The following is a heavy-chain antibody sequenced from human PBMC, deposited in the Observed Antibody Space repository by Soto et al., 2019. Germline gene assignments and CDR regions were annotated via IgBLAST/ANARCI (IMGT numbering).Heavy chain of an antibody. Sequence: EVQLLESGGGLVQPGGSLSLSCAASAFTFNNYAMSWVRQAPGKGLEWVSGIGGSGRTTYYADSVKGRFTISRDNYNNTLFLQMNSLRAEDTAVYYGAKRRYSDSSGDFYDYWGQGTLVTVSS. CDR1: AFTFNNYA. CDR3: AKRRYSDSSGDFYDY. V-gene: IGHV3-23*01. CDR2: IGGSGRTT. D-gene: IGHD3-22*01. J-gene: IGHJ4*02.